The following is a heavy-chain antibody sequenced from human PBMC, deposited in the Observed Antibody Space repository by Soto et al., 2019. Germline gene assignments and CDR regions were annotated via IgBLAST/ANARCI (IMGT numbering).Heavy chain of an antibody. CDR1: GFTFSSYE. V-gene: IGHV3-48*03. CDR2: ISSSGSTI. J-gene: IGHJ4*02. Sequence: GSLRLSCAASGFTFSSYEMNWVRQAPGKGLEWVSYISSSGSTIYYADSVKGRFTISRDNAKNSLYLQMNSLRAEDTAVYYCARDFPYSSGYYYFDYWGQGTLVTVSS. CDR3: ARDFPYSSGYYYFDY. D-gene: IGHD3-22*01.